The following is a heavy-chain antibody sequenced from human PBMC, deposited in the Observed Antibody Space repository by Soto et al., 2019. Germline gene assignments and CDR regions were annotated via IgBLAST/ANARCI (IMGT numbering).Heavy chain of an antibody. CDR3: ARDGRNGGYFDY. J-gene: IGHJ4*02. D-gene: IGHD2-8*01. CDR2: ISAYNGNT. Sequence: QQAPGQGLEWMGWISAYNGNTNYAKKLQGRVTMTTDTSTSTAYMELRSLRSDDTAVYYCARDGRNGGYFDYWGQGTLVTVSS. V-gene: IGHV1-18*01.